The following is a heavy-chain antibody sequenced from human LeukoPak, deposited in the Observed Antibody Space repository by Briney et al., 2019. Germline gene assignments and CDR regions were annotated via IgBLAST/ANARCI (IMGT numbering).Heavy chain of an antibody. CDR2: ISGSGGST. J-gene: IGHJ4*02. CDR3: AKTNFDILTGYDYFDY. Sequence: GGSLRLSCIVSGFTFNNYSMNWVRQAPGKGLEWVSAISGSGGSTYYADSVKGRFTISRDNSKNTLYLQMNSLRAEDTAVYYCAKTNFDILTGYDYFDYWGQGTLVTVSS. CDR1: GFTFNNYS. V-gene: IGHV3-23*01. D-gene: IGHD3-9*01.